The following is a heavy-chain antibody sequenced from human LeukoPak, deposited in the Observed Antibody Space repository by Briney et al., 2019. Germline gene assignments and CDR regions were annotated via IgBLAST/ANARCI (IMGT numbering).Heavy chain of an antibody. V-gene: IGHV3-7*01. J-gene: IGHJ4*02. Sequence: GGSLRLSCAASEFSFSSWSMSWVRQAPGKRLEWVANMKEDGSEIYYVDSVQGRFTISRDNAKSSVYLQMNSLRGEDTAVYYCARENWGRFDYWGQGTLVTASS. CDR2: MKEDGSEI. D-gene: IGHD7-27*01. CDR3: ARENWGRFDY. CDR1: EFSFSSWS.